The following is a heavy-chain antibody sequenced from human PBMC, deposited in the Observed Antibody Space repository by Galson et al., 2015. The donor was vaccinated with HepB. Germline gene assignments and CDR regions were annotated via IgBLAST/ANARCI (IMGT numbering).Heavy chain of an antibody. CDR1: GFTFSSLS. V-gene: IGHV3-21*01. Sequence: SLRLSCAASGFTFSSLSMNWVRQSPGKGLEWVSSISSSSSYIYYADSVKGRFTISRDNAKNSQYLQMNSLRAEDTAVYYCARVAVLRLGDVRYFDYWGQGTLVTVSS. D-gene: IGHD3-16*01. CDR3: ARVAVLRLGDVRYFDY. CDR2: ISSSSSYI. J-gene: IGHJ4*02.